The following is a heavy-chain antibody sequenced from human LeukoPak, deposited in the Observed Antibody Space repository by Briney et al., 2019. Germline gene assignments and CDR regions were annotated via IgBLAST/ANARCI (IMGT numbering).Heavy chain of an antibody. Sequence: SETLSLTCTVSGGSISSYYWSWIRQPAGKGLEWIGRIYTSGSTNYNPSLKSRVTMSVDTSKNQFSLKLSSVTAVDTAVYYCARESRIGYSSSWGSGFDPWGQGTLVTVSS. V-gene: IGHV4-4*07. CDR3: ARESRIGYSSSWGSGFDP. D-gene: IGHD6-13*01. CDR2: IYTSGST. CDR1: GGSISSYY. J-gene: IGHJ5*02.